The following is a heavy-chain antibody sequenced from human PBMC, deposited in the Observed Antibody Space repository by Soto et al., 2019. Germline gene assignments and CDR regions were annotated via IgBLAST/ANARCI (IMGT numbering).Heavy chain of an antibody. CDR2: IGSGSGDI. D-gene: IGHD1-1*01. Sequence: GGSLRLSCAASGFTFSSYAVAWIRQAPGKGLEWVSVIGSGSGDIQYADSVKGRFIISRDNSKNTLYLHMNSLTAEDTAIYYCAKYSKTDPSRYFDFWGKGNLVHVSS. CDR3: AKYSKTDPSRYFDF. J-gene: IGHJ4*02. V-gene: IGHV3-23*01. CDR1: GFTFSSYA.